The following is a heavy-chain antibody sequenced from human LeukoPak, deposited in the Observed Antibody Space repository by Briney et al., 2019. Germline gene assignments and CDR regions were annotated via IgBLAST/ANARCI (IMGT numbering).Heavy chain of an antibody. CDR2: IYSGGVYSDGTT. V-gene: IGHV3-66*04. J-gene: IGHJ3*01. Sequence: GGSLRLSCAASGFIVGHNYMSWFRQAPGKGLEWVSIIYSGGVYSDGTTHYADSVKGRFTISRDSSKNTLYLQMNRLRGEDTAVYSCARRELLGYSYGLGAFNVWGQGTMVTVSS. CDR1: GFIVGHNY. CDR3: ARRELLGYSYGLGAFNV. D-gene: IGHD5-18*01.